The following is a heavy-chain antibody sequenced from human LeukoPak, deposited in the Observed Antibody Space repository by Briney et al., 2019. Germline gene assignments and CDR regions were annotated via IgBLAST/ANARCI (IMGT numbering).Heavy chain of an antibody. J-gene: IGHJ4*02. D-gene: IGHD6-6*01. CDR1: GGSISSYY. Sequence: SETLSLTCTVSGGSISSYYWSWIRQPPGKGLEWIGYIYYSGSTNYNPSLKSRVTISVDRSKNQFSLKLNSVTAADTAVYYCARVLSSSSSPFDYWGQGTLVTVSS. CDR2: IYYSGST. CDR3: ARVLSSSSSPFDY. V-gene: IGHV4-59*01.